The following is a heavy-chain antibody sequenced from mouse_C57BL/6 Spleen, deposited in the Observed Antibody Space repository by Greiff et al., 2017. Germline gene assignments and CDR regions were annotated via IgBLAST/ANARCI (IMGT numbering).Heavy chain of an antibody. CDR3: ADYYGSSYAGYFDV. V-gene: IGHV1-39*01. CDR2: INPNYGTT. CDR1: GYSFTDYN. Sequence: VQLKESGPELVKPGASVKISCKASGYSFTDYNMNWVKQSNGKSLEWIGVINPNYGTTSSNQKFKGKATLTVDQSSSTAYMQLDSMTSEDSAVYYCADYYGSSYAGYFDVWGTGTTVTVSS. J-gene: IGHJ1*03. D-gene: IGHD1-1*01.